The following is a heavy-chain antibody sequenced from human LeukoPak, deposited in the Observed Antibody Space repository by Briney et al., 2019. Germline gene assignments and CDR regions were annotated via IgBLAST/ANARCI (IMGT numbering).Heavy chain of an antibody. CDR2: IYHSGST. D-gene: IGHD5-18*01. Sequence: SETLSLTCTVSGYSISSGYYWGWIRQPPGKGLEWIGSIYHSGSTYYNPSLKSRVTISVDTSKNQFSLNLSSVTAADTAVYYCARYSYGGSYFDYWGRGTVVTVSS. J-gene: IGHJ4*02. V-gene: IGHV4-38-2*02. CDR3: ARYSYGGSYFDY. CDR1: GYSISSGYY.